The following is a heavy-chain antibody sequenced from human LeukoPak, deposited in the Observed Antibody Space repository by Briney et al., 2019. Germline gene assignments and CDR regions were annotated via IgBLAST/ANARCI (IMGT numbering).Heavy chain of an antibody. CDR1: GYTFTSYA. J-gene: IGHJ4*02. CDR3: ARSEILDYYYGSGRYFDY. Sequence: RASVKVSCKASGYTFTSYAVHWVRQAPGERPEWMGWMNIGNGNTKYSQNFQDRVTIIRDTSANTVYMELSSLTSEDTAVYYCARSEILDYYYGSGRYFDYWGQGSLVTVSS. D-gene: IGHD3-10*01. V-gene: IGHV1-3*04. CDR2: MNIGNGNT.